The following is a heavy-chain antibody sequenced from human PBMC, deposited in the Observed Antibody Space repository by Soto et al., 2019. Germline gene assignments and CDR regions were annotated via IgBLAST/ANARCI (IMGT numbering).Heavy chain of an antibody. D-gene: IGHD4-17*01. CDR3: AKDPGSMTTVTTDDI. CDR2: IGTRSDI. Sequence: PGWSLRLSCVASGFTFSTYSMNWVRQAPGKGLEWVSTIGTRSDIYYAESVKGRFTISRDNAKNSLYLQMNSLRAEDTAVYYCAKDPGSMTTVTTDDIWGQGTMVTVSS. V-gene: IGHV3-21*04. J-gene: IGHJ3*02. CDR1: GFTFSTYS.